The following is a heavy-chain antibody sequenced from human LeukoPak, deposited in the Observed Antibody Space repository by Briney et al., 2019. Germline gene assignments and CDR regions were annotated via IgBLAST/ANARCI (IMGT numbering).Heavy chain of an antibody. J-gene: IGHJ4*02. CDR2: GYYSGST. Sequence: PSETLSLTCTVSGGSISTYYWSWVRQPPGKGLEWIGYGYYSGSTDYIPSLKSRVTISVDTSKNQFSLKLTSVTAADTAVYYCVRVPAPYAYDTSGYDSWGQGTLVTVSS. CDR1: GGSISTYY. CDR3: VRVPAPYAYDTSGYDS. V-gene: IGHV4-59*01. D-gene: IGHD3-22*01.